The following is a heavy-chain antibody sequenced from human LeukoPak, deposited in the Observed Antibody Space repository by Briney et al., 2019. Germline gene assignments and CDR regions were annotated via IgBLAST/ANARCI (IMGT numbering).Heavy chain of an antibody. D-gene: IGHD6-6*01. CDR3: ARENEPAARSFDY. J-gene: IGHJ4*02. Sequence: SETLSLTCTVSGGSISTYYWSWIRQPAGKGLEWIGRIHTSGSSNYNTPLKSRVTMSVDTSKNQFSLKLSSVTAADTAVYYCARENEPAARSFDYWGQGTLVTVSS. V-gene: IGHV4-4*07. CDR1: GGSISTYY. CDR2: IHTSGSS.